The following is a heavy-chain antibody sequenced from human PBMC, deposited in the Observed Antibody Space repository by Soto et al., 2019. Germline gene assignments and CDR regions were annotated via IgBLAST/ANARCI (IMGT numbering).Heavy chain of an antibody. CDR2: INHSGST. CDR3: ARERHSIDY. J-gene: IGHJ4*02. D-gene: IGHD1-1*01. V-gene: IGHV4-34*01. CDR1: GGSFSGYY. Sequence: QGQLQQWGAGLLKPSETLSLTCAVYGGSFSGYYWSWIRQPPGKGLEWIGEINHSGSTNYNPSLKSRVTITVDTSKNQFSLKLSSVTAADTAVYYCARERHSIDYWGQGTLVTVSS.